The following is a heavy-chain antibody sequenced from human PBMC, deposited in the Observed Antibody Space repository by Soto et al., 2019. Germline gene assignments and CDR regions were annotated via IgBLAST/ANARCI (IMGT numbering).Heavy chain of an antibody. D-gene: IGHD4-17*01. Sequence: SETLSLTCTVSGGSISSYYWSWIRQPPGKGLEWIGYIYYSGSTNYNPSLKSRVTISVDTSKNQFSLKLSSVTAADTAVYYCARVNGHDYGDHRNYYYMDVWGKGTTVTVSS. V-gene: IGHV4-59*01. CDR1: GGSISSYY. CDR2: IYYSGST. CDR3: ARVNGHDYGDHRNYYYMDV. J-gene: IGHJ6*03.